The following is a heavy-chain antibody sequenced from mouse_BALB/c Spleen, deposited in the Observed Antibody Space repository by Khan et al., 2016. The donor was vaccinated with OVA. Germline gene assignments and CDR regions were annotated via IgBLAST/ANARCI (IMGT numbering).Heavy chain of an antibody. J-gene: IGHJ3*01. V-gene: IGHV5-12-1*01. D-gene: IGHD2-14*01. Sequence: EVELVESGGGLVKPGGSLKLSCTASGFAFSSNDMSWVRRTPEKRLEWVAYTSSGGGSNYYPDNVKGRFTISRDNAKNTLYLQRSSLKSEDTAMYYCARHRGYSCAYWGQGTLVTVSA. CDR3: ARHRGYSCAY. CDR2: TSSGGGSN. CDR1: GFAFSSND.